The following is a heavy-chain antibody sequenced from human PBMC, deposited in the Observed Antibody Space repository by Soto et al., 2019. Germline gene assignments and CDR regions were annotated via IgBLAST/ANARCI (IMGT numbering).Heavy chain of an antibody. CDR2: INAANGDT. CDR3: ASRVAAGNDNWFDP. V-gene: IGHV1-3*01. Sequence: ASVKVSCKASGYTFTSYGIHWVRQAPGQRLEWMGWINAANGDTKYSPKFQGRVTITRDTSASTAYMELSSLRSEDTAVYYCASRVAAGNDNWFDPWGQGTPVTVSS. D-gene: IGHD1-1*01. J-gene: IGHJ5*02. CDR1: GYTFTSYG.